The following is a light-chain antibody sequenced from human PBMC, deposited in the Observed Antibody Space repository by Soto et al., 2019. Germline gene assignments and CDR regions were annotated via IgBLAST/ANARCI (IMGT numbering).Light chain of an antibody. V-gene: IGKV1-5*01. Sequence: DIQMTQSPSTLSGSVGDRVTITCRASQTISSWLAWYQQKPGKAPMLLIYDASSLESGVPSRFSGSGSGTEFTLIISRLQPEDSATYYCLQDYSYPRTFGQGNKVDI. J-gene: IGKJ1*01. CDR2: DAS. CDR1: QTISSW. CDR3: LQDYSYPRT.